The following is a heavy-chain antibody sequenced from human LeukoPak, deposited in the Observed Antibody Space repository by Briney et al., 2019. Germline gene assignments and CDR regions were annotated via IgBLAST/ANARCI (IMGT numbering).Heavy chain of an antibody. CDR2: ISSDESNK. Sequence: GRSLRLSCAASGFTFSTYGMHWVRQAPGKGLEWVAVISSDESNKFYADSVKGRFTISRDNSKNTLYLQMNSLRAEDTAVYYCARGLVTYSSGWYGDYFDYWGQGTLVTVSS. V-gene: IGHV3-30*03. J-gene: IGHJ4*02. CDR1: GFTFSTYG. D-gene: IGHD6-19*01. CDR3: ARGLVTYSSGWYGDYFDY.